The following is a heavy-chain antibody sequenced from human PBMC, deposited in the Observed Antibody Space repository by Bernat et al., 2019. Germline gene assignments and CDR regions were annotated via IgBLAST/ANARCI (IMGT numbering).Heavy chain of an antibody. J-gene: IGHJ2*01. CDR3: ARRPSSSSWYFNWYFDL. CDR1: GYSFISYW. V-gene: IGHV5-51*01. Sequence: EVQLVQSGAEVKKPGESLKISCKGSGYSFISYWIGWVRQMPGKGLEWMGIIYPGDSDTRYSPSFQGQVTISADKSISTAYLQWSSLKASDTAMYYCARRPSSSSWYFNWYFDLWGRGTLVTVSS. CDR2: IYPGDSDT. D-gene: IGHD6-13*01.